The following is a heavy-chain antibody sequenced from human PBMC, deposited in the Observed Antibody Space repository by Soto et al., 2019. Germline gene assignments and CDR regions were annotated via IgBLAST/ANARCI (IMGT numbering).Heavy chain of an antibody. CDR2: ISSSSSVI. V-gene: IGHV3-48*01. Sequence: EVQLVESGGGLVQPGGSLRLSCATSGFILSDCAMNWVRQAPGKGLEWVSYISSSSSVIDYADSVKGRFTVSRDKARNSLYLQINSLRAEDTAVYYCARDLSWGSNWYYYMDVWGKGTTVTVSS. D-gene: IGHD7-27*01. J-gene: IGHJ6*03. CDR3: ARDLSWGSNWYYYMDV. CDR1: GFILSDCA.